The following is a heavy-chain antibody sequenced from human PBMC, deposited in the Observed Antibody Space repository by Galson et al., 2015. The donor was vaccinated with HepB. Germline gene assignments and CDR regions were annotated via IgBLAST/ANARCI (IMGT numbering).Heavy chain of an antibody. CDR1: GFTLKTYW. D-gene: IGHD1-26*01. J-gene: IGHJ4*02. CDR2: ITSAGDKQ. CDR3: ARDAMGRGSGSYSAFDY. Sequence: SLRLSCAASGFTLKTYWMHWVRQAPGKGLEWVAAITSAGDKQYYADSVKGRFTISRDNSQNMMYLQMNSLRAEDTAVYYCARDAMGRGSGSYSAFDYWGQGTLVTVSS. V-gene: IGHV3-30-3*01.